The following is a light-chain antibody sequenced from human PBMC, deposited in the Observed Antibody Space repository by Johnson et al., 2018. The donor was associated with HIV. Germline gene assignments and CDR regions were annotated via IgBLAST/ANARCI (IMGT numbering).Light chain of an antibody. V-gene: IGLV1-51*02. Sequence: QSVLTQPPSVSVAPGQNVTISCSGSSSNIGNNYVSWYQQLPGTAPKVLIYENNKRPSGIPDRFSGSKSGTSATLGITGLQTGDEADYYCGSWDNTLSVFVFGAGTKVTVL. J-gene: IGLJ1*01. CDR1: SSNIGNNY. CDR3: GSWDNTLSVFV. CDR2: ENN.